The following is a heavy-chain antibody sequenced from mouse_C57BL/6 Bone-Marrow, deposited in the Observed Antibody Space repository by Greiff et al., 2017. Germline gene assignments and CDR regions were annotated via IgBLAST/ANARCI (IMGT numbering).Heavy chain of an antibody. CDR1: GFTFSSYA. V-gene: IGHV5-4*03. Sequence: DVKLVESGGGLVKPGGSLKLSCAASGFTFSSYAMSWVRQTPEKRLEWVATISDGGSYTYYPDNVKGRFTLSRDNAKNNLYLLMSHLKSVDTAMCDCARGDDGYYGRAYWGQGTLVTVSA. CDR2: ISDGGSYT. D-gene: IGHD2-3*01. CDR3: ARGDDGYYGRAY. J-gene: IGHJ3*01.